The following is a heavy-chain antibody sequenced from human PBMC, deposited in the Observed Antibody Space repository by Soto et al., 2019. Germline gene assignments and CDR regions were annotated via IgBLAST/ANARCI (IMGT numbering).Heavy chain of an antibody. CDR2: IRSKAYGGTT. D-gene: IGHD2-2*02. Sequence: GGSLRLSCTASGFTFGYYAMSWFRQSPGKGLEWVGFIRSKAYGGTTEYAASVKGRFTISRDDSKSIAYLQMNSLKTEDTAVYYCTRSYCSSTSCYTDYGMDVWGQGTTVTVSS. CDR1: GFTFGYYA. V-gene: IGHV3-49*03. J-gene: IGHJ6*02. CDR3: TRSYCSSTSCYTDYGMDV.